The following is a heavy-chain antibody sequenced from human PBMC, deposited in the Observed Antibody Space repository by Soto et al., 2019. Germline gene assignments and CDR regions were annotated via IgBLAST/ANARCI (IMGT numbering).Heavy chain of an antibody. Sequence: QVQLVQSGAEVKKPGASVKVSCKASGYTFTSYDINWVRQATGQGLEWMGWMNPNSGNTGYAQKFQDRVTMTRNTSISTAYMELSSLRSEDTAVYYCAREYSSSSSNWFDPWGQGTLVTVSS. J-gene: IGHJ5*02. CDR2: MNPNSGNT. D-gene: IGHD6-6*01. CDR3: AREYSSSSSNWFDP. CDR1: GYTFTSYD. V-gene: IGHV1-8*01.